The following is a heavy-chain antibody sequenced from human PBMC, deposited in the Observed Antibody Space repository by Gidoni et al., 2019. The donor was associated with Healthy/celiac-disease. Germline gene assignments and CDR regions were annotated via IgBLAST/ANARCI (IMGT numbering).Heavy chain of an antibody. J-gene: IGHJ6*02. CDR1: GYTFTSYY. CDR3: AREKIVVVPAASYGMDV. D-gene: IGHD2-2*01. CDR2: INPSGGST. Sequence: QVQLVQSGAEVKKPGASVKVSCKASGYTFTSYYMHWVRQAPGQGLEWMGIINPSGGSTSYAQKFQGRVTMTRDTSTSTVYMELSSLRSEDTAVYYCAREKIVVVPAASYGMDVWGQGTTVTVSS. V-gene: IGHV1-46*01.